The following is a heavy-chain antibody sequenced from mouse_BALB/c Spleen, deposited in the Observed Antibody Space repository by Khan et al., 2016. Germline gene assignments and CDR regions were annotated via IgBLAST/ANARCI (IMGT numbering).Heavy chain of an antibody. CDR2: IYPGDGDT. CDR3: AGGVPFDY. D-gene: IGHD2-14*01. Sequence: VELQQSGAELARPGASVKLSCKASGYTFTSYWMQWVKQRPGQGLEWIGAIYPGDGDTRYTQKFKGKATLTADKSSSTAYMQLSSLASEDSAVYYCAGGVPFDYWGQGTTLTVSS. V-gene: IGHV1-87*01. J-gene: IGHJ2*01. CDR1: GYTFTSYW.